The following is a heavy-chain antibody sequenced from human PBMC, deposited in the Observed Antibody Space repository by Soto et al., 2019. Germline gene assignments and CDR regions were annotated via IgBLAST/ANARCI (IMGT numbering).Heavy chain of an antibody. Sequence: QVQLVESGGGVVQPGRSLRLSCAASGFTFSSYGMHWVRQAPGKGLEWVAVISYDGSDESYVDSLKGRFTISRDDSKNTLYLQMYSLTVEDTAVYYCAKSWDVRLQFRSPVDSWGQGTLVTVSS. CDR3: AKSWDVRLQFRSPVDS. J-gene: IGHJ4*02. D-gene: IGHD2-21*02. CDR2: ISYDGSDE. V-gene: IGHV3-30*18. CDR1: GFTFSSYG.